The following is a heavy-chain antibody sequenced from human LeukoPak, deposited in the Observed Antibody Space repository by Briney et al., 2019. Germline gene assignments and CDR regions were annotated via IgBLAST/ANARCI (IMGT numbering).Heavy chain of an antibody. Sequence: SETLSLTCTVSGGSISSGGYYWSWIRQPPGKGLEWIGYIYHSGSTYYNPSLKSRVTISVDRSKNQFSLKLSSVTAADTAVYYCAREKRKITMVRGVIIPHNWFDPWGQGTLVTVSS. V-gene: IGHV4-30-2*01. J-gene: IGHJ5*02. D-gene: IGHD3-10*01. CDR3: AREKRKITMVRGVIIPHNWFDP. CDR2: IYHSGST. CDR1: GGSISSGGYY.